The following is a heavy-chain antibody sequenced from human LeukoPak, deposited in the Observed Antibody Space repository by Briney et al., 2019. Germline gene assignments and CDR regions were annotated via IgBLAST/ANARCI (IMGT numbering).Heavy chain of an antibody. Sequence: GASVKVSCKASGYTFTGYYMHWVRQAPGQGLEWMGWINPNSGGTNYAQKFQGRVTMTRDTSISTAYMELSRLRSDDTAVYYCARDGGGPYCGGDCYSWYYFDYWGQGTLVTVSS. V-gene: IGHV1-2*02. D-gene: IGHD2-21*02. CDR2: INPNSGGT. CDR3: ARDGGGPYCGGDCYSWYYFDY. J-gene: IGHJ4*02. CDR1: GYTFTGYY.